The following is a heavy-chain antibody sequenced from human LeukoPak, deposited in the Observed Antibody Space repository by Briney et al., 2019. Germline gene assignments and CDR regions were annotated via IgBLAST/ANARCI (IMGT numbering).Heavy chain of an antibody. CDR1: GYTFTSYY. Sequence: ASVKVSCKASGYTFTSYYMHWVRQAPGQGLEWMGWINPNSGGTNYAQKFQGRVTMTRDTSISTAYMELSRLRSDDTAVYYCARVGSYSNWFDPWGQGTLVTVSS. J-gene: IGHJ5*02. CDR3: ARVGSYSNWFDP. D-gene: IGHD1-26*01. CDR2: INPNSGGT. V-gene: IGHV1-2*02.